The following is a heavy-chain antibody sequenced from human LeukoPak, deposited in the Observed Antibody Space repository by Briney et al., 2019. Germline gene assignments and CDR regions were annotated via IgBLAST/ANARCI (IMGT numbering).Heavy chain of an antibody. J-gene: IGHJ4*02. CDR3: VTGFTTMAVDYFDY. CDR1: GKTLSDLS. V-gene: IGHV1-24*01. Sequence: ASVKVSCKVSGKTLSDLSIHWLRQPPGKGLEWLGGSDPEDGERIYAQMFQGRVTMTEDTSIDTAYVELSSLRSEDTAVYYCVTGFTTMAVDYFDYWGQGTLDTVSP. CDR2: SDPEDGER. D-gene: IGHD5-18*01.